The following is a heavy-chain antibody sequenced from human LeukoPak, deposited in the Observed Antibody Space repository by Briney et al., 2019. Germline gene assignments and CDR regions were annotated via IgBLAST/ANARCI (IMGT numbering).Heavy chain of an antibody. V-gene: IGHV5-10-1*01. D-gene: IGHD5-18*01. CDR2: IDPSDSYT. Sequence: GESLKISCKGSGYNFTSYWITWVRPMPGKGLEWMGRIDPSDSYTNYSPSLQGHVTISADKSISTAYLQWSSLKASDTAMYYCARQTAMAPFDYWGQGTLVTVSS. J-gene: IGHJ4*02. CDR3: ARQTAMAPFDY. CDR1: GYNFTSYW.